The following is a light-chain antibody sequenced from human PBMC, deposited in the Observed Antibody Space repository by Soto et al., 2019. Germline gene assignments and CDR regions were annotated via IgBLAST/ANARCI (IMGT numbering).Light chain of an antibody. J-gene: IGLJ3*02. CDR3: CSYAGSSTLV. CDR2: EVS. Sequence: QSALTQPASVSGSPGQSITISCTGTSSDVGSYNFVSWYQHHPGKAPKLLIYEVSKRPSGVSNRFSGSKSGNTASLTISGLQAEDEADYYCCSYAGSSTLVFGGGTKLTV. V-gene: IGLV2-23*02. CDR1: SSDVGSYNF.